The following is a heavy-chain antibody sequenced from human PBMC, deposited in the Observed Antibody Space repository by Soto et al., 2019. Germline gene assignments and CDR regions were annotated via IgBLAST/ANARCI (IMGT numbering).Heavy chain of an antibody. V-gene: IGHV3-23*01. CDR1: GFTLSRYT. J-gene: IGHJ6*02. D-gene: IGHD5-12*01. CDR3: TKDMGDGYNIYYYYGMDI. CDR2: LSGSGDST. Sequence: PGGSLRLSCAASGFTLSRYTMHWVRQAPGKGLEWVSTLSGSGDSTHYADSVKGRFTISRDNSKNTLYLQMNSLRAEDTAVYHCTKDMGDGYNIYYYYGMDIWGQGTMVTVSS.